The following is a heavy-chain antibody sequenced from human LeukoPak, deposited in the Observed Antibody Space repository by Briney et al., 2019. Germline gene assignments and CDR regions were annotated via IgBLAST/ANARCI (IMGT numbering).Heavy chain of an antibody. CDR2: MNPNSGNT. CDR1: GYTFTSYD. V-gene: IGHV1-8*03. Sequence: GASVKVSCKASGYTFTSYDINWVRQATGQGLEWMGWMNPNSGNTGYAQKFQGRVTITWNTSISTAYMELSSLRSEDTAVYYCARAGYCSSTSCYTVDWGQGTLVTVSS. CDR3: ARAGYCSSTSCYTVD. D-gene: IGHD2-2*02. J-gene: IGHJ4*02.